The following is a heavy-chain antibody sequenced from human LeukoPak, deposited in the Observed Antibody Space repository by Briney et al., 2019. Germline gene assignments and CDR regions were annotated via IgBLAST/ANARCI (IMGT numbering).Heavy chain of an antibody. D-gene: IGHD3-3*01. CDR3: ASHTPPYYFFWRGYNPYYNYGMDV. J-gene: IGHJ6*02. V-gene: IGHV4-39*01. CDR1: GGSISSSSYY. CDR2: IYYSGST. Sequence: SETLSLTCTVSGGSISSSSYYWGWIRQPPGKGLEWIGSIYYSGSTYYNPSLKSRVTISVDTSKNQFSLKLSSVTAADTAVYFGASHTPPYYFFWRGYNPYYNYGMDVGGQGTTVPVSS.